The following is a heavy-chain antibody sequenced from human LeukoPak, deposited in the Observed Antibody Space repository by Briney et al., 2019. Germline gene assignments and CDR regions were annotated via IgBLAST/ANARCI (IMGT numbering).Heavy chain of an antibody. D-gene: IGHD3-22*01. CDR2: ITPTSTSI. CDR3: VRLRRNSDRSGYYYYYNY. CDR1: GFTFNTYT. Sequence: GGSLRLSCAASGFTFNTYTMHWVRQAPGEGLQWVSSITPTSTSIYYADAVKGRFTISRDNAESTLYLQMNSLRAEDTALYYCVRLRRNSDRSGYYYYYNYWGQGILVTVSS. J-gene: IGHJ4*02. V-gene: IGHV3-21*01.